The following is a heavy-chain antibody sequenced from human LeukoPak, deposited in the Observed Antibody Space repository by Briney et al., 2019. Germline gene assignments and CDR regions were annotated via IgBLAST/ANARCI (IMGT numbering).Heavy chain of an antibody. CDR1: GFSLTGTGDG. V-gene: IGHV2-5*02. J-gene: IGHJ4*02. Sequence: SGPTLVKPTETLTLTCSVSGFSLTGTGDGVGWTRQPPGKALQWLAVIYWDDDKRYRPSLKSRLTVTKDTSKNQVVLRLTNLEPVDTATYFCTHLTRGGLDSWGQGTRVTVSS. CDR3: THLTRGGLDS. D-gene: IGHD4-23*01. CDR2: IYWDDDK.